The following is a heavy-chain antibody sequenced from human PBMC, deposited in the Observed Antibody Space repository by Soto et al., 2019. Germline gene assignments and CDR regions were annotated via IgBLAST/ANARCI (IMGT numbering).Heavy chain of an antibody. D-gene: IGHD6-13*01. CDR3: ARDPRGLAAAGGYFDY. V-gene: IGHV4-59*01. Sequence: QVQLQESGPGLVKPPETLSLTCTVSAGSISSYYWSWIRQPPGKGLEWIGYIYYSGSTNYNPSLKSRVTISVDTSKNQFSLKLSSVTAADTAVYYCARDPRGLAAAGGYFDYWGQGTLVTVSS. J-gene: IGHJ4*02. CDR1: AGSISSYY. CDR2: IYYSGST.